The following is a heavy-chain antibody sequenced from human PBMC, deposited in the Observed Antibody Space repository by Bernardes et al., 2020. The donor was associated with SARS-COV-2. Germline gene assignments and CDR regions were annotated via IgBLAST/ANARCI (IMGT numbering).Heavy chain of an antibody. D-gene: IGHD7-27*01. CDR1: GFTFSRYW. CDR3: LRENWGIDY. CDR2: IKSDGSST. Sequence: GGSLRLSCAVSGFTFSRYWMHWARQVPGKGLVWVSRIKSDGSSTNYADSVKGRFTISRDNAKDTLYLQMNSLRAEDTAVYYCLRENWGIDYWGQGTPVTVSS. J-gene: IGHJ4*02. V-gene: IGHV3-74*01.